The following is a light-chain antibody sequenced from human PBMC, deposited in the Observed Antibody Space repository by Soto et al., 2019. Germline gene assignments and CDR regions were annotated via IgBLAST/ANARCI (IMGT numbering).Light chain of an antibody. CDR2: LNSDGSH. CDR1: SGHSSYA. J-gene: IGLJ2*01. Sequence: QPVLTQSPSASASLGASVKLTCTLSSGHSSYAIAWHQQQPEKGPRYLMKLNSDGSHSKGDGIPDRFSGSSSGAERYLTISRLQYEDEADYYCQTWGTGIRVFGGGTQLTVL. CDR3: QTWGTGIRV. V-gene: IGLV4-69*01.